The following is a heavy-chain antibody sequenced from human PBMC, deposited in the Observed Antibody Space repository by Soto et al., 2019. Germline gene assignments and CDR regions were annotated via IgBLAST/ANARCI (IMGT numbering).Heavy chain of an antibody. CDR1: XFSNYX. CDR2: ISDSGGTS. CDR3: AKRPRALLTFDY. J-gene: IGHJ4*02. D-gene: IGHD1-26*01. Sequence: XFSNYXXXXVXQAXXXXLEWVSSISDSGGTSYYADSVKGRFTIXXXXXXXXXXXXXXXLRAEDTAIYYCAKRPRALLTFDYWGQGTLVTVXS. V-gene: IGHV3-23*01.